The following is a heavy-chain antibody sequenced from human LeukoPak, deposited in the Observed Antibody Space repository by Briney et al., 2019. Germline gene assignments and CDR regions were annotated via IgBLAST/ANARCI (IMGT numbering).Heavy chain of an antibody. J-gene: IGHJ4*02. CDR1: GYTFTGYY. Sequence: ASVKVSCKASGYTFTGYYMHWVRQAPGQGLEWMGWINPNSGGTNYAQKFQGWVTMTRDTSISTAYMELSRLRSDDTAVYYCARGTHRYCSGGSCSYYFDYWGQGTLVTVSS. V-gene: IGHV1-2*04. CDR2: INPNSGGT. D-gene: IGHD2-15*01. CDR3: ARGTHRYCSGGSCSYYFDY.